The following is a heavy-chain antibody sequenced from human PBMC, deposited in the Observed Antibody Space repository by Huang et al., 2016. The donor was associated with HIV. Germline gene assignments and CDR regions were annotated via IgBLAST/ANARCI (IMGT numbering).Heavy chain of an antibody. J-gene: IGHJ3*02. CDR3: ARERMMSWLDDHDAFDI. CDR1: GGSFSGYY. D-gene: IGHD1-1*01. V-gene: IGHV4-34*01. Sequence: QVQLQQWGAGLLKPSETLSLTCAVYGGSFSGYYWSWIRQSPGKGLEWIGEINHSGSPNYNPSLKSRRTISVDTSKNQFSLKLSSVTAADTAVYYCARERMMSWLDDHDAFDIWGQGTMVTVSS. CDR2: INHSGSP.